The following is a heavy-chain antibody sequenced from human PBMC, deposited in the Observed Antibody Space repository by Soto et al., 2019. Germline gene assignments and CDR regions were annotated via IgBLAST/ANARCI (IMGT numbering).Heavy chain of an antibody. Sequence: QLQLQESGPGLVKPSETLSLTCTVSGGSISSSSYYWGWIRQPPGKGLEWIGSIYYSGSTYYNPSLKSRVTISVDTSKNQVSLKLNSVTAADTAVYYCARTTSLGGGLGDYWGQGTLVTVSS. CDR2: IYYSGST. D-gene: IGHD3-16*01. J-gene: IGHJ4*02. V-gene: IGHV4-39*01. CDR1: GGSISSSSYY. CDR3: ARTTSLGGGLGDY.